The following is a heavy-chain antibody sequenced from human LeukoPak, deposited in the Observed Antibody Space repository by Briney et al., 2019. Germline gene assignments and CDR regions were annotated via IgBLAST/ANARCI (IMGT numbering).Heavy chain of an antibody. CDR2: INHSGST. CDR3: ARGLVHIESDIVVVPAAIGDNWFDP. V-gene: IGHV4-34*01. J-gene: IGHJ5*02. D-gene: IGHD2-2*01. Sequence: SETLSLTCAAYGGSFSGYYWSWIRQPPGKGLEWIGEINHSGSTNYNPSLKSRVTISVDTSKNQFSLKLSSVTAADTAVYYCARGLVHIESDIVVVPAAIGDNWFDPWGQGTLVTVSS. CDR1: GGSFSGYY.